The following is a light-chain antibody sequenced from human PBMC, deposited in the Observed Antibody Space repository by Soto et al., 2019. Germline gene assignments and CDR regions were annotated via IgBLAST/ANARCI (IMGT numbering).Light chain of an antibody. V-gene: IGLV2-14*01. CDR2: EVS. Sequence: QSVLTQPSSVSGSPGQSITISCTGTSSDIGAYNYVSWSQQHPGKAPQLIIYEVSNRPSGVSNRFSGSKSGNTASLTISGLQAEDEADYYCISYTSSSTFVFGTGTQLTVL. J-gene: IGLJ1*01. CDR1: SSDIGAYNY. CDR3: ISYTSSSTFV.